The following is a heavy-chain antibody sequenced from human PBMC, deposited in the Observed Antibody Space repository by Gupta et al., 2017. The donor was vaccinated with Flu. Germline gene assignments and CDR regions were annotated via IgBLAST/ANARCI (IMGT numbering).Heavy chain of an antibody. Sequence: EVQLVESGGGLVQPGGSLRLSCAASGFTFSDHYMDWVRQAPGKGLEWVGRTRNKANSYTTEYAASVKGRFTISRDDSKNSLYLQMNSLKTEDTAVYYCARSLAYCGGDCYSRDYWGQGTLVTVSS. D-gene: IGHD2-21*02. CDR1: GFTFSDHY. CDR3: ARSLAYCGGDCYSRDY. J-gene: IGHJ4*02. CDR2: TRNKANSYTT. V-gene: IGHV3-72*01.